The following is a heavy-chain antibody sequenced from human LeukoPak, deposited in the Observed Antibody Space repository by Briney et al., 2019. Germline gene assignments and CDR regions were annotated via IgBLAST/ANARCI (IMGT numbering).Heavy chain of an antibody. Sequence: SCKASGFTFSSYAMSWVRQAPGKGLEWVSAISGSGGSTYYADSVKGRFTISRDNSKNTLYLQMNSLRAEDTAVYYCAKSSRQWLGYFDYWGQGTLVTVSS. D-gene: IGHD6-19*01. CDR2: ISGSGGST. CDR3: AKSSRQWLGYFDY. V-gene: IGHV3-23*01. J-gene: IGHJ4*02. CDR1: GFTFSSYA.